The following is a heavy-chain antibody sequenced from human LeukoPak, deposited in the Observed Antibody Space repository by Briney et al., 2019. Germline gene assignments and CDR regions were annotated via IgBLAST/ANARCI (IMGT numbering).Heavy chain of an antibody. CDR3: ARSYPRIAARCYFDY. V-gene: IGHV4-59*08. Sequence: PSETLSLTCTVSGGSISSYYWSWIRQPPGKGLEWIGYIYYSGSTNYNPSLKSRVTISVDTSKNQFSLKLSSVTAADTAVYYCARSYPRIAARCYFDYWGQGALVTVSS. CDR2: IYYSGST. J-gene: IGHJ4*02. D-gene: IGHD6-6*01. CDR1: GGSISSYY.